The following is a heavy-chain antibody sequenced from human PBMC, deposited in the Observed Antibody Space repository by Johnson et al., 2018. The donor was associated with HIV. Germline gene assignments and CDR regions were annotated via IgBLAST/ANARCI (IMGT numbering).Heavy chain of an antibody. J-gene: IGHJ3*02. V-gene: IGHV3-33*05. D-gene: IGHD6-13*01. Sequence: QEQLVESGGGVVQPGRSLRLSCAASGFTFSSYGMHWIRQAPGKGLEWVAIISYDGSNKYYADSVKGRFTISRDNSKNTLYLQMNSLRAGDTAVYYCARGKGAAAAEAFDIWGQGTMVTVSS. CDR2: ISYDGSNK. CDR1: GFTFSSYG. CDR3: ARGKGAAAAEAFDI.